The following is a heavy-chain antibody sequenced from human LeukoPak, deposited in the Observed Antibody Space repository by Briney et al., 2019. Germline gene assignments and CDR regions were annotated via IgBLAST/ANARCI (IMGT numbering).Heavy chain of an antibody. CDR1: GLTFSTYS. J-gene: IGHJ5*02. V-gene: IGHV3-48*01. CDR2: ISSDSGAR. Sequence: PGGSLRLSCGASGLTFSTYSMNWVRQAPGKGLEWVSYISSDSGARYYADSVKGRFTISRDNAMNSLYLQMNSLRAEDTAVYYCARATQPGFDPWGQGTLVTVSS. D-gene: IGHD2-15*01. CDR3: ARATQPGFDP.